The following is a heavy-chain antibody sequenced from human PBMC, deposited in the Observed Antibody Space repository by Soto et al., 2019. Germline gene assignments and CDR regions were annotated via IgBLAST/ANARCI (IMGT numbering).Heavy chain of an antibody. V-gene: IGHV3-30*03. CDR1: GFTFSIYA. CDR2: ISYDGTKT. CDR3: VMDTSSGGADV. J-gene: IGHJ6*02. Sequence: QVQLVESGGGVVQPGRSLRVSCAASGFTFSIYAMHWVRQAPGTGLEWVAVISYDGTKTYYADSVKGRFTISRDNSKNTVYLQMNSLKTDDTALYYCVMDTSSGGADVWGQGTTVTVSS. D-gene: IGHD5-18*01.